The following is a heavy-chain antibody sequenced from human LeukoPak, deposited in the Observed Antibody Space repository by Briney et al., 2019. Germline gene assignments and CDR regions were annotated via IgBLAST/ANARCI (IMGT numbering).Heavy chain of an antibody. CDR3: VRDNSRGQSLGVIY. Sequence: PGGSLRLSCAASGFTFSTHWMIWVRQAPGKGLESISYINADSSTIQYADSVRGRFTTSRDNAKNSLYLQMNSLRAEDTAVYYCVRDNSRGQSLGVIYWGQGSLVTVSS. J-gene: IGHJ4*02. V-gene: IGHV3-48*01. D-gene: IGHD3-22*01. CDR2: INADSSTI. CDR1: GFTFSTHW.